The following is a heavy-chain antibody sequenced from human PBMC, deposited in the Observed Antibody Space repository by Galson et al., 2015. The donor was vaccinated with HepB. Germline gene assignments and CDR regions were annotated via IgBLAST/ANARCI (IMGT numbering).Heavy chain of an antibody. CDR2: IKQDGSEK. V-gene: IGHV3-7*01. Sequence: SLRLSCAASGFTFSSYWMSWVRQAPGKGLEWVSNIKQDGSEKYYVDSVKGRFTISRDNAKNSLYLQMNSLRAEDTAVYYCARWVGLRVATVFDYWGQGTLVTVSS. J-gene: IGHJ4*02. D-gene: IGHD1-26*01. CDR1: GFTFSSYW. CDR3: ARWVGLRVATVFDY.